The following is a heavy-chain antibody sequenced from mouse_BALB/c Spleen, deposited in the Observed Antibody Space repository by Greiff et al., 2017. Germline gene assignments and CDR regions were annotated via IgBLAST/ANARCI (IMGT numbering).Heavy chain of an antibody. V-gene: IGHV5-6-3*01. Sequence: EVQLVESGGGLVQPGGSLKLSCAASGFTFSSYGMSWVRQTPDKRLELVATINSNGGSTYYPDSVKGRFTISRDNAKNTLYLQMSSLKSEDTAMYYCARDHGNPYAMDYWGQGTSVTVSS. CDR1: GFTFSSYG. D-gene: IGHD2-1*01. CDR3: ARDHGNPYAMDY. CDR2: INSNGGST. J-gene: IGHJ4*01.